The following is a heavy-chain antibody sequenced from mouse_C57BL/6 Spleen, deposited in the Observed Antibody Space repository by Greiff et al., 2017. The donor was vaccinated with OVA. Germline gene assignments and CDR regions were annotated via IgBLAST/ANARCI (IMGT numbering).Heavy chain of an antibody. Sequence: VQLQQSGAELVRPGASVKLSCTASGFTFTDYYMHWVKQRPEQGLEWIGRIDPEGGATEYASKFQGKATMSADTSSHTASLQLRSRTSEDAAVYYYTTWRGYGGYAMDYWGQGTSVTVSS. V-gene: IGHV14-1*01. CDR1: GFTFTDYY. J-gene: IGHJ4*01. D-gene: IGHD3-1*01. CDR3: TTWRGYGGYAMDY. CDR2: IDPEGGAT.